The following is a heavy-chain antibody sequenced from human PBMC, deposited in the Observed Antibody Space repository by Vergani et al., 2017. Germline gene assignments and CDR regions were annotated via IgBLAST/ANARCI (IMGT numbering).Heavy chain of an antibody. J-gene: IGHJ5*02. D-gene: IGHD6-13*01. Sequence: QAQLQESGPGLVKPSEPLSLTSHVFGVSVTDYNCNWIRHAPGKGLEWIGSLSTTGGATHASHNPSLKSRVSISVDTSKSQFSLRLTSVTAADSAIYYCAGDTHSWQRADRWGQGLLVSVSS. CDR3: AGDTHSWQRADR. CDR1: GVSVTDYN. CDR2: LSTTGGA. V-gene: IGHV4-59*02.